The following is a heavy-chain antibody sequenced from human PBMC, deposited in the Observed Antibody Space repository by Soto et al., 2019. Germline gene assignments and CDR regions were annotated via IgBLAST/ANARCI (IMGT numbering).Heavy chain of an antibody. CDR2: IYHSGST. CDR1: CYSINSGYY. Sequence: PSETLSLTCAVSCYSINSGYYWGWIRPPPGKGLEWIGSIYHSGSTYYNPSLKSRVTISVDTSKNQFSLKLSSVTAADTAVYYCARDRSDDLNSFDACDIWAQGPMVTVS. J-gene: IGHJ3*02. V-gene: IGHV4-38-2*02. CDR3: ARDRSDDLNSFDACDI.